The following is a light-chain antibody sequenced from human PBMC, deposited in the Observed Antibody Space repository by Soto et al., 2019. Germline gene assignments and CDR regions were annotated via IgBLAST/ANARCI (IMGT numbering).Light chain of an antibody. CDR1: QSVSSD. CDR3: QQLNSCPLAT. Sequence: EIVMTQSPATLSVSPGERATLSCRASQSVSSDLALYHQKPGQAPRLLIYGAFNRATGIPDRFSGSGSGTDFTLTISRLEPEDFATYHCQQLNSCPLATFGGGTKVDI. J-gene: IGKJ4*01. V-gene: IGKV3D-15*01. CDR2: GAF.